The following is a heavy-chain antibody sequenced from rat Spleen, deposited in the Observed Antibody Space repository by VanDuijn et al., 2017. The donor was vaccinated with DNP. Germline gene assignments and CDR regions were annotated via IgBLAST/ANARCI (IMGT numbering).Heavy chain of an antibody. Sequence: EVQLVESGGGLVQPGRSLKLSCVASGFTFSNFGMAWVRQAPTKGLEWVASISTGGGSTYYGDSVKGRFTISRDNAKSTLYLQMNSLRSEDMATYYCVRWYNSGSYFDYWGQGVMVTVSS. V-gene: IGHV5S23*01. CDR3: VRWYNSGSYFDY. CDR2: ISTGGGST. D-gene: IGHD4-3*01. J-gene: IGHJ2*01. CDR1: GFTFSNFG.